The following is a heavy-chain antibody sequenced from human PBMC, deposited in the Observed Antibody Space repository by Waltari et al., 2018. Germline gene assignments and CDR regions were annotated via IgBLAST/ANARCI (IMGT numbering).Heavy chain of an antibody. CDR2: IYYSGST. CDR3: ARAGIVCSSTSCYTGYFDY. CDR1: GGSISSGGYY. Sequence: VQLQESGPGLVKPSQTLSLTCTVSGGSISSGGYYWSWIRQHPGKGLEWIGYIYYSGSTYYNPSLKSRVTISVDTSKNQFSLKLSSVTVADTAVYYCARAGIVCSSTSCYTGYFDYWGQGTLVTVSS. V-gene: IGHV4-31*03. D-gene: IGHD2-2*02. J-gene: IGHJ4*02.